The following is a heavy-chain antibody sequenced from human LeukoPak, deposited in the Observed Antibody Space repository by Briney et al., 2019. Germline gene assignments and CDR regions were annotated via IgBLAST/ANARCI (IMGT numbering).Heavy chain of an antibody. V-gene: IGHV4-59*01. Sequence: SETLSLTCTVSGGSISSYYWSWIRQPPGKGLEWIGYIYYSGSTNYNPSLKSRVTISVDTSKNQFSLKLSSVTAADTAVYYCAREARRDSSSWHRAEYFQHWGQGTLVTVSS. D-gene: IGHD6-13*01. CDR2: IYYSGST. CDR1: GGSISSYY. CDR3: AREARRDSSSWHRAEYFQH. J-gene: IGHJ1*01.